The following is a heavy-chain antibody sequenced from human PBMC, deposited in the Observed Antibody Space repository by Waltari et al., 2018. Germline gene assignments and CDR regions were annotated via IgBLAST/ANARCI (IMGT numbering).Heavy chain of an antibody. CDR3: ARVVGNDVWSGNNWFDP. J-gene: IGHJ5*02. V-gene: IGHV4-59*11. CDR2: IYYRGST. D-gene: IGHD3-3*01. CDR1: GGSSSSHY. Sequence: QVQLQESGPGLVKPSETLSLTCTVSGGSSSSHYWSWIRQPPGKGLEWIGYIYYRGSTHYNPSLKSRVTIAVDTCKSQFSLKLSSVTAADTAVYYCARVVGNDVWSGNNWFDPWGQGTLVTVSS.